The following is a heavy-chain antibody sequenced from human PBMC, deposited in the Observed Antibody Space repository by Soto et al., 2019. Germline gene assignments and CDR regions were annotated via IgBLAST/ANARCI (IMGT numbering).Heavy chain of an antibody. V-gene: IGHV4-4*07. CDR3: ARALSSAAGLYFAF. Sequence: QVQLQESGPGLVKPSETLSLTCTVSGGAIRSYYWSWIRQPAGKGMEWIGRIHTTDGTNYNPSLKSRVTMAIDTSNNLFSLKLSSLTAADTAVYYCARALSSAAGLYFAFWGQGTLVTVSS. D-gene: IGHD6-13*01. CDR1: GGAIRSYY. CDR2: IHTTDGT. J-gene: IGHJ4*02.